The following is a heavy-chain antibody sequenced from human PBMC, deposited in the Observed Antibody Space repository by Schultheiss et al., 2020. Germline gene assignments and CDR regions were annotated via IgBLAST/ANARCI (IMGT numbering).Heavy chain of an antibody. D-gene: IGHD1-26*01. V-gene: IGHV4-38-2*01. Sequence: SETLSLTCAVSGYSISSGYYWGWIRQPPGKGLEWIGSIYHSGSTYYNPSLKSRVTISVDTSKNQFSLKLSSVTAADTAVYYCARGLRVGATALADYWGQGTLVTVSS. J-gene: IGHJ4*02. CDR2: IYHSGST. CDR3: ARGLRVGATALADY. CDR1: GYSISSGYY.